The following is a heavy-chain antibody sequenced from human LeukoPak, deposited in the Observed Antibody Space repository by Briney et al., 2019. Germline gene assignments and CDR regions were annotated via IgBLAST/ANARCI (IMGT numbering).Heavy chain of an antibody. CDR2: ISSSSSYT. V-gene: IGHV3-11*05. CDR3: AREGPVGELSAFDI. Sequence: GGSLRLSCAASGFTFSDYYMSWIREAPGKGLEWVSYISSSSSYTNYADSVKGRFTISRDNAKNSLYLQMNSLRAEDTAVYYCAREGPVGELSAFDIWGQGTMVTVSS. J-gene: IGHJ3*02. D-gene: IGHD3-10*01. CDR1: GFTFSDYY.